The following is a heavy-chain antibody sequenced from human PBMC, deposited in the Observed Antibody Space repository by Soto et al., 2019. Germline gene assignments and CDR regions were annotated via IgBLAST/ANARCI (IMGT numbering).Heavy chain of an antibody. D-gene: IGHD3-3*02. Sequence: QVQLQESGPGLVKPSQTLSLTCTVSGGSISSGGYYWSWIRQHPGKGLEWIGYIYYSGSTYYNPTHKRLVNITVDTSKYQFSLKLSSVTAADTAVYYCARDRIYYYSMDVWGQGTTVTVSS. V-gene: IGHV4-31*01. J-gene: IGHJ6*02. CDR2: IYYSGST. CDR1: GGSISSGGYY. CDR3: ARDRIYYYSMDV.